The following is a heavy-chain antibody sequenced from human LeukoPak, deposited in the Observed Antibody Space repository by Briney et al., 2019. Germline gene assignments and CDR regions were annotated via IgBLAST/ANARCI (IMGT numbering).Heavy chain of an antibody. CDR2: IREDGNEK. J-gene: IGHJ4*02. CDR3: VRDYRGGWNDY. D-gene: IGHD1-26*01. CDR1: GFTFTNHW. V-gene: IGHV3-7*01. Sequence: GGSLRLSCAATGFTFTNHWMSWVRQTIGKGLECVAKIREDGNEKHYVDSVKGRFTISRDHAKNSLFLQMNNLRVDDTAVYYCVRDYRGGWNDYWGQGTLVTVSS.